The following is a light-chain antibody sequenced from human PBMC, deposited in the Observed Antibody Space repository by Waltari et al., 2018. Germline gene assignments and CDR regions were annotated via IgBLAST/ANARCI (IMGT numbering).Light chain of an antibody. Sequence: QSALTQPASVSGSPGQSITISCTGTSSDVGGHPYVSWYQQHPGEAPKLILYDVSSRPSGVSPRFAASRSGNTASLTISGLRTEDEADYYCSSYSSVTNVVFGGGTKLTVL. CDR2: DVS. CDR3: SSYSSVTNVV. V-gene: IGLV2-14*01. J-gene: IGLJ2*01. CDR1: SSDVGGHPY.